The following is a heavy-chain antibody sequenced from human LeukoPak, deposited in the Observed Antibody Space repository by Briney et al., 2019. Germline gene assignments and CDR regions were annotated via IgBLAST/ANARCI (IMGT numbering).Heavy chain of an antibody. V-gene: IGHV1-2*02. Sequence: AAAKVSCKASGYTFTGYYMHWVRQAPGQGLEWMGWINPNSGGTNYAQKFQGRVTMTRDTSISTAYMELSRLRSDDTAVYYCARVADYSNYYYYYYMDVWGKGTTVTVSS. CDR1: GYTFTGYY. CDR3: ARVADYSNYYYYYYMDV. J-gene: IGHJ6*03. D-gene: IGHD4-11*01. CDR2: INPNSGGT.